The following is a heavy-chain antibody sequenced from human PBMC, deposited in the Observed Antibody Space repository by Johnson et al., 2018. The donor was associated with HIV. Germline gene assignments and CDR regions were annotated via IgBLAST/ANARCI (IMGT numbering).Heavy chain of an antibody. CDR2: MWYDGSNN. CDR3: ARDSTPWGGDHVGYAFDI. D-gene: IGHD4-17*01. V-gene: IGHV3-33*01. Sequence: QVQLVESGGGVVQPGMSLRLSCAASVFTFSTYGMHWVRQAPGKGLEWVAVMWYDGSNNYYADFVKGRFTISRDNAKKSMYLQMNSLRAEDTALYYCARDSTPWGGDHVGYAFDIWGQGTMVTVSS. CDR1: VFTFSTYG. J-gene: IGHJ3*02.